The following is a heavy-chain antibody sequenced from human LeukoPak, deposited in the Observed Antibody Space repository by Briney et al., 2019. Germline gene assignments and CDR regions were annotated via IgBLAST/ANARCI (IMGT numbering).Heavy chain of an antibody. D-gene: IGHD6-13*01. Sequence: GGSLRLSCAASGFTFSSYSMNWVRQAPGKGLEWVSYISSSSSYIYYADPVKGRFTISRDNAKNSLYLQMNSLRAEDTAVYYCARDWSSSWYVYNYYMDVWGKGTTVTVSS. V-gene: IGHV3-21*05. CDR3: ARDWSSSWYVYNYYMDV. J-gene: IGHJ6*03. CDR1: GFTFSSYS. CDR2: ISSSSSYI.